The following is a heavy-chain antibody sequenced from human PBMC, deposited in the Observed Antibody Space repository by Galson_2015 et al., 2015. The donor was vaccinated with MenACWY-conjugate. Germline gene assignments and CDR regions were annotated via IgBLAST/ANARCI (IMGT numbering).Heavy chain of an antibody. Sequence: SLRLSCAASGFTFSTYEFKWVRQAPGRGLEWISYIYIGDIIHYADSVKGRFTISRDDASNSVYLQMNSLRVEDTAVYFCASESLSGTDAFDIWGQGAVVTVSS. CDR2: IYIGDII. D-gene: IGHD6-13*01. J-gene: IGHJ3*02. CDR1: GFTFSTYE. V-gene: IGHV3-48*03. CDR3: ASESLSGTDAFDI.